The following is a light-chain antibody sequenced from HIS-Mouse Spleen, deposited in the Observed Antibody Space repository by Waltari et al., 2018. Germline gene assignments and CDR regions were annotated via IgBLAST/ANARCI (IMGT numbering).Light chain of an antibody. J-gene: IGLJ2*01. CDR2: EVS. CDR1: SSDVGGYNY. CDR3: SSYAGSNIWV. Sequence: QSALTQPPSASGSPGQSVTISCTGTSSDVGGYNYVTWYQTHPGNAPKLMIYEVSKRPSGVPDRFSGSKSGNTASLTVSGLQAEDEADYYCSSYAGSNIWVFGGGTKLTVL. V-gene: IGLV2-8*01.